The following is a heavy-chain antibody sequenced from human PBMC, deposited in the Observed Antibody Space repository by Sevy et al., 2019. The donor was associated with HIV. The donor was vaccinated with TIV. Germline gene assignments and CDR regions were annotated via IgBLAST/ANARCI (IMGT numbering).Heavy chain of an antibody. CDR2: MSYSGTT. CDR1: GGSISASNYD. CDR3: ARQGGIVDRAFDY. V-gene: IGHV4-39*01. Sequence: SETLSLICTVSGGSISASNYDWGWIRQSPGMGLEWIGSMSYSGTTYFNPSLKSRVTISVDTSKNQFSLKLNSVTAADTAVYYCARQGGIVDRAFDYWGQGTLVTVSS. J-gene: IGHJ4*02. D-gene: IGHD2-21*01.